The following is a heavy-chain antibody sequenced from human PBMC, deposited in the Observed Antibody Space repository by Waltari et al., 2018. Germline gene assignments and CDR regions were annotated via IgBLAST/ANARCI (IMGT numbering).Heavy chain of an antibody. CDR2: GDPEEGET. CDR1: GYTFTAYY. D-gene: IGHD1-26*01. Sequence: EVQLVQSGAEVKKPGATVKISCKVSGYTFTAYYMHWVQQAPGKGLEWMGLGDPEEGETIYAEKFQGSVTITADTSTDTAYMELSSLRSEDTAVYYCATVTRPYSGSYYVGWGQGTMVTVSS. J-gene: IGHJ3*01. V-gene: IGHV1-69-2*01. CDR3: ATVTRPYSGSYYVG.